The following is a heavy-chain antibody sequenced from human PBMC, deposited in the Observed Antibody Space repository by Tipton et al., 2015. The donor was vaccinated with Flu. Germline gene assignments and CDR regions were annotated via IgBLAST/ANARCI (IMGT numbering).Heavy chain of an antibody. CDR3: TQARYFYFDS. D-gene: IGHD3-10*01. V-gene: IGHV4-4*07. J-gene: IGHJ4*02. CDR1: GGSISNYY. Sequence: TLSLTCTVSGGSISNYYWSWIRQPAGKGLEWIGRIYSSGSTNYNPSLKSRVTMSVDTSRNQFSLRLTSVTAADTAVYYCTQARYFYFDSWGQGKPVTVSS. CDR2: IYSSGST.